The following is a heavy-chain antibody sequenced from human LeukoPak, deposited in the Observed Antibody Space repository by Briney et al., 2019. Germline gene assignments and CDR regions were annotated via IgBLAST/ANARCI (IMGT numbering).Heavy chain of an antibody. J-gene: IGHJ4*02. CDR1: GGTFSSYA. CDR3: ARGNEERELELHY. CDR2: IIPIFGTT. D-gene: IGHD1-7*01. Sequence: SVKVSCKASGGTFSSYAISWVRQAPGQGLEWMGGIIPIFGTTNYAQKFQGRVTITADESTSTVYMELSSLRSEDTAMYYCARGNEERELELHYWGQGTLVTASS. V-gene: IGHV1-69*13.